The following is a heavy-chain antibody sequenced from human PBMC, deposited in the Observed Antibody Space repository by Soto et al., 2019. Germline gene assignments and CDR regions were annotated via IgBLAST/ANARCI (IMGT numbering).Heavy chain of an antibody. CDR3: LGEEYYYDSSGYYFDY. V-gene: IGHV3-15*01. J-gene: IGHJ4*02. CDR2: IKSKTDGGTT. D-gene: IGHD3-22*01. Sequence: GGSLRLSCAASGFTVSNTYMTWVRQAPGKGLEWVGRIKSKTDGGTTDYAAPVKGRFTISRDDSKNTLYLQMNSLKTEDTAVYYCLGEEYYYDSSGYYFDYWGQGTLVTVSS. CDR1: GFTVSNTY.